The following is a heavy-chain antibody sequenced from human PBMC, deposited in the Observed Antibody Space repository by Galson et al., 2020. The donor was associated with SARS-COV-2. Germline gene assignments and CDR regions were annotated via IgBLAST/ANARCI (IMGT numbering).Heavy chain of an antibody. V-gene: IGHV4-61*02. Sequence: SETLSLTCTVSGDSIASGNSYWNWIRQPAGKELEWIGRIYTSGSTNYNPSLKSRVTISVDTSKNQFSLMLSSVTAADTAVYYCARGGCSSINCHFYWFDPWGQGTLVTVSS. CDR1: GDSIASGNSY. J-gene: IGHJ5*02. CDR2: IYTSGST. D-gene: IGHD2-2*01. CDR3: ARGGCSSINCHFYWFDP.